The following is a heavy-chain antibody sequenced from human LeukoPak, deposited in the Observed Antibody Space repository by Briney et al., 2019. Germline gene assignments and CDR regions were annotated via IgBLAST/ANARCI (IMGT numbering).Heavy chain of an antibody. J-gene: IGHJ4*02. Sequence: GGSLRLSCAASGFNFGSYWMSWVRQAPGKGLEWVAVISYDGSNKYYADSVKGRFTISRDNSKNTLYLQMNSLRAEDTAVYYCATREGFDYWGQGTLVTVSS. V-gene: IGHV3-30*03. D-gene: IGHD1-26*01. CDR2: ISYDGSNK. CDR1: GFNFGSYW. CDR3: ATREGFDY.